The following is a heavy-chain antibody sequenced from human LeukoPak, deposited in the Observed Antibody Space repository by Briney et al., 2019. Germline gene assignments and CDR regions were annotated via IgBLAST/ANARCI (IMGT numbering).Heavy chain of an antibody. Sequence: PGGSLRLLCVGWGFTLSDAWVSWPRQAPGKGLEWVGRIESKSDGGTIDYAAPVKGRFTISRDDSRNTLYLQMNSLKTEDTAVYYCTTRRQDGWWGQGTLVTV. D-gene: IGHD2-15*01. CDR3: TTRRQDGW. CDR2: IESKSDGGTI. V-gene: IGHV3-15*04. J-gene: IGHJ4*02. CDR1: GFTLSDAW.